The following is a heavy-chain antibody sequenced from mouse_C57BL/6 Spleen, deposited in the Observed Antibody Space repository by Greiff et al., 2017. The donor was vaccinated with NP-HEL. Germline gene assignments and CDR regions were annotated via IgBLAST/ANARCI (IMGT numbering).Heavy chain of an antibody. Sequence: VQLQQSGPELVKPGASVKISCKASGYSFTGYYMNWVKQSPEKSLEWIGEINPSTGGTTYNQKFKAKATLTVDKSSSTAYMQLKSLTSEDSAVYYCARTNDYYYYAMDYWGQGTSVTVSS. V-gene: IGHV1-42*01. D-gene: IGHD2-4*01. CDR2: INPSTGGT. J-gene: IGHJ4*01. CDR3: ARTNDYYYYAMDY. CDR1: GYSFTGYY.